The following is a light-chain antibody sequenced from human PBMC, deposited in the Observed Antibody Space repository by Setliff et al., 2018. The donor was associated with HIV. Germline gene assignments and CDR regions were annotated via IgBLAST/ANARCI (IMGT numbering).Light chain of an antibody. V-gene: IGLV2-14*01. CDR2: EVS. CDR1: SSDVGRYNY. Sequence: QSALTQPASVSGSPGQSITISCTGTSSDVGRYNYVSWYQQHPGKAPKVIIYEVSNRPSGVSHRFSAAKSGNSASLTVSGLQAEDEADYYCMSYAGDNNFVFGTGTKVTVL. CDR3: MSYAGDNNFV. J-gene: IGLJ1*01.